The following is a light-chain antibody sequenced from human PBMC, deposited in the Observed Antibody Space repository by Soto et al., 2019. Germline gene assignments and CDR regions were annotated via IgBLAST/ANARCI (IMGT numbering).Light chain of an antibody. CDR3: QVWDNSSAVV. CDR1: NIGSKS. CDR2: DDS. Sequence: SYELTQPPSVSVAPGQTARITCGGNNIGSKSVHWYQQKPGQAPVLVVYDDSDRPSGIPERFSGSNSGNTATLTISRVEAGDEADYYCQVWDNSSAVVFGGGTKLTVL. V-gene: IGLV3-21*02. J-gene: IGLJ2*01.